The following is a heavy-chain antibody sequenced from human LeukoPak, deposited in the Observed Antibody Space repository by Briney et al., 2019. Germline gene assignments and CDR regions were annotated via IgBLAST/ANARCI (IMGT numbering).Heavy chain of an antibody. Sequence: SETLSLTCTVSGGSISSSSYCWGWIRQPPGKGLEWIGSIFYSGSAYYSPSLKSRVAISVDTSKNQFSLKLSSVTAADTAVYYCARQGGTLNWFDPWGQGTLVTVSS. V-gene: IGHV4-39*01. CDR3: ARQGGTLNWFDP. CDR1: GGSISSSSYC. CDR2: IFYSGSA. D-gene: IGHD1-7*01. J-gene: IGHJ5*02.